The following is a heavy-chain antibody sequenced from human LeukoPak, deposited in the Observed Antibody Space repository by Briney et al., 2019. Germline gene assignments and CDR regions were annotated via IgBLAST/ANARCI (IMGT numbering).Heavy chain of an antibody. V-gene: IGHV1-2*02. Sequence: GASLKVSCKASGYTFTDYYMHWVRQAPGQGLEWMGWINPKSGGTNYAQKFQGRVTMTRDTSISTAYMELSRLRSDDTAVYYCARVEWSFYGSERYGFFDFWGQGTLVTVSS. D-gene: IGHD3-10*01. CDR2: INPKSGGT. J-gene: IGHJ4*03. CDR1: GYTFTDYY. CDR3: ARVEWSFYGSERYGFFDF.